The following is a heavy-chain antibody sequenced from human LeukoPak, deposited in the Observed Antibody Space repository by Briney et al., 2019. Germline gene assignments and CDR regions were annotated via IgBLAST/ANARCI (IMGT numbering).Heavy chain of an antibody. CDR3: ARSYSGYDLLFDY. Sequence: GASVKVSCKASGYTFTGYYMHWVRQAPGQGLEWMGWINPNSGGTNYAQKFQGWATMTRDTSISTAYMELSRLRSDDTAVYYCARSYSGYDLLFDYWGQGTLVTVSS. CDR1: GYTFTGYY. V-gene: IGHV1-2*04. J-gene: IGHJ4*02. CDR2: INPNSGGT. D-gene: IGHD5-12*01.